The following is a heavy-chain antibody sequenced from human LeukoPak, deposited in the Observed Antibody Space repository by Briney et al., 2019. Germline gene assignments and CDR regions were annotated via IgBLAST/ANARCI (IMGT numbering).Heavy chain of an antibody. CDR1: DDSITMYY. CDR3: ATLVSTRYYFDY. D-gene: IGHD5/OR15-5a*01. V-gene: IGHV4-59*08. J-gene: IGHJ4*02. CDR2: VDHTGST. Sequence: PSETLSLTCSVSDDSITMYYWTWIRQPPGKGLEWIGYVDHTGSTNFNPSLNGRVSISRDTTKNLFSLRLTSVTAADTAVYFCATLVSTRYYFDYWGQGTLVTVSS.